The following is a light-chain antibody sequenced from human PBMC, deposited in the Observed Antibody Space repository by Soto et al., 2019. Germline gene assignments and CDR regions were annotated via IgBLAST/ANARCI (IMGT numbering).Light chain of an antibody. CDR3: QQSYTTPLT. V-gene: IGKV1-39*01. CDR1: QSIRSY. CDR2: AAS. J-gene: IGKJ4*01. Sequence: DIQMTQSPSSLSASVGDRVTITCRASQSIRSYLNWYQQKPGKAPNLLIYAASTLQSGVPSRFIGSGSGTYFTLTIRSLHTEDFATYYCQQSYTTPLTFGGGTKVEIK.